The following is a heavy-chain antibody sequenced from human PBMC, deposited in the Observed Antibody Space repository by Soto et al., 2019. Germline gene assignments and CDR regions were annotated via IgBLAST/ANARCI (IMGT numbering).Heavy chain of an antibody. Sequence: ETLSLTCSVSGDSISNSGNYWGWIRRPPGKGLEWIGYIYYSGSTNYNPSLKSRVTISVDTSKNQFSLKLSSVTAADTAVYYCARDWADTTGAMDVWGQGTTVTVSS. CDR3: ARDWADTTGAMDV. J-gene: IGHJ6*02. V-gene: IGHV4-61*08. CDR2: IYYSGST. CDR1: GDSISNSGNY. D-gene: IGHD5-18*01.